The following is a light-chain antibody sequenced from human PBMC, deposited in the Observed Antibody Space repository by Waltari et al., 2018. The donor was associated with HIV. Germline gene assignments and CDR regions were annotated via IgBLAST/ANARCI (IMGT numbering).Light chain of an antibody. V-gene: IGKV1-9*01. Sequence: DIQLTQSPSFLSASLGNRVTITCRTRKGISSYLAWYQQKPGKAPKLLIYAASTLQSGVTSRFSGSGSGTEFTLTIRSLQPEDFATYYCQQLNSFPLTFGGGTKVEIK. CDR2: AAS. CDR3: QQLNSFPLT. CDR1: KGISSY. J-gene: IGKJ4*01.